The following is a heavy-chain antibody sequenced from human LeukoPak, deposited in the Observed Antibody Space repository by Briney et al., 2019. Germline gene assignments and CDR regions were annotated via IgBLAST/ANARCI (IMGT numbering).Heavy chain of an antibody. Sequence: PSETLSLTCTVSGGSISGYYWSWIRQPPGMPLEWIGYMYYSGNTNYNPSLKSRVTISVDTFKSQFSLKLRFVTAADTAVYYCARAGYDFWSGYRGPDYFDSWGQGTLVTVSS. CDR3: ARAGYDFWSGYRGPDYFDS. D-gene: IGHD3-3*01. V-gene: IGHV4-59*01. CDR2: MYYSGNT. CDR1: GGSISGYY. J-gene: IGHJ4*02.